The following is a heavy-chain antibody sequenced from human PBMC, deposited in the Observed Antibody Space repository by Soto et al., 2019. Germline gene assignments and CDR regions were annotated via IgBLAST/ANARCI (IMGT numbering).Heavy chain of an antibody. J-gene: IGHJ3*02. CDR2: TSSDGTDN. D-gene: IGHD2-21*02. V-gene: IGHV3-30*04. CDR1: GFTFSSYA. Sequence: QVQLVESGGGVILPGGSLRLSCAASGFTFSSYAMHWVRQAPGTGPEWVAATSSDGTDNVYADSVSGRFTISRDNSKNTLYLQMNSLRSEDAAVYYCARTYECAKSDCYRAFEIWGQGTMVTVSS. CDR3: ARTYECAKSDCYRAFEI.